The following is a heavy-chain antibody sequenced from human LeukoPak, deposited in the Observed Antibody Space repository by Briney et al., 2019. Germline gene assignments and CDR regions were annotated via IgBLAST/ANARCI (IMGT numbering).Heavy chain of an antibody. V-gene: IGHV4-34*01. CDR2: INHSGST. CDR3: ATSPEYGVVVVDY. D-gene: IGHD3-3*01. Sequence: SETLSLTCAVYGGSFSGYYWSWIRQPPGKGLEWIGEINHSGSTNYNPSLKSRVTISVDTSKNQFSLKLSSVTAADTAVYYRATSPEYGVVVVDYWGQGTLVTVSS. J-gene: IGHJ4*02. CDR1: GGSFSGYY.